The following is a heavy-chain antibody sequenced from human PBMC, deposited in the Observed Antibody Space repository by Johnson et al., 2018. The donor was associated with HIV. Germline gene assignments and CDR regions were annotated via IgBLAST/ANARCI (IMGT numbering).Heavy chain of an antibody. J-gene: IGHJ3*02. V-gene: IGHV3-33*06. D-gene: IGHD3-3*01. CDR2: IWYDGSNK. CDR1: GFTFDDYT. CDR3: AKGIYDIWCGYLLDAFDM. Sequence: QVQLVESGGGLVQPGGSLRLSCAASGFTFDDYTMHWVRQAPGKGLEWVAVIWYDGSNKYYADSVKGRFTISRDNSKITLYLQMSSLRVEDTAVYYCAKGIYDIWCGYLLDAFDMWGQGTMVTVSS.